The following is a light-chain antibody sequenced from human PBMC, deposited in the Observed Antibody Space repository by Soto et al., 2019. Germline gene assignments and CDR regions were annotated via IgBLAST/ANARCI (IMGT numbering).Light chain of an antibody. V-gene: IGKV3-15*01. J-gene: IGKJ1*01. Sequence: EIVMTQSPATLSVSPGERATLSCRASQSVSSKLAWYQQKPGQAPRLLIYDASTRATGIPARFSGSGSGTEFTLTISSLQSEDFAVYYCQQYNNWPRWTFGQGTKVDIK. CDR1: QSVSSK. CDR2: DAS. CDR3: QQYNNWPRWT.